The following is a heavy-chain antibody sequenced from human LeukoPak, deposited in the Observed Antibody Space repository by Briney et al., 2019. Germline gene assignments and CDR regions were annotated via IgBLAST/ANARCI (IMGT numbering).Heavy chain of an antibody. J-gene: IGHJ4*02. Sequence: GGSLRLSCAASGFTFSIYWMSWVRQAPGKGLEWVSGISWNSGSIGYADSVKGRFTISRDNAKNSLYLQMNSLRAEDTALFYCAKEAGDGSGSYSFDYWGQGTLVTVSS. CDR2: ISWNSGSI. V-gene: IGHV3-9*01. CDR3: AKEAGDGSGSYSFDY. CDR1: GFTFSIYW. D-gene: IGHD3-10*01.